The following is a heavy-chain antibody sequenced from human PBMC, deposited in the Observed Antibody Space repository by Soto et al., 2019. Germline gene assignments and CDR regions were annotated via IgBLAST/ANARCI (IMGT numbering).Heavy chain of an antibody. CDR1: GDSISSGNYY. Sequence: QVQLQESGPGLVKPSQTLSLTCDVSGDSISSGNYYWSWIRQPPGKGLEWIGFIYYSGSTYYNPSLKSRVTISVDTSKNQFSLKLSSVTAADTAVYYCARAEFSTGPAFYGASRDFDYWGQGTLVTVPS. D-gene: IGHD4-17*01. J-gene: IGHJ4*02. CDR3: ARAEFSTGPAFYGASRDFDY. V-gene: IGHV4-30-4*01. CDR2: IYYSGST.